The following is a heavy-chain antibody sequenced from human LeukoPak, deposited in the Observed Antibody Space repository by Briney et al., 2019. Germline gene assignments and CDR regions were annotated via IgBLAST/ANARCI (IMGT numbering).Heavy chain of an antibody. V-gene: IGHV4-59*01. CDR1: GDSISIYY. Sequence: SETLSLTCTVSGDSISIYYWSWIRQPPGKGLEWIGYIYYRGSTNCNPSLKSRVSISVDTSKNQFSLRLSSVTAADTAVYYCARGDSVGGGQPFYDFGGQGTPATVPS. CDR3: ARGDSVGGGQPFYDF. J-gene: IGHJ4*02. D-gene: IGHD3-16*01. CDR2: IYYRGST.